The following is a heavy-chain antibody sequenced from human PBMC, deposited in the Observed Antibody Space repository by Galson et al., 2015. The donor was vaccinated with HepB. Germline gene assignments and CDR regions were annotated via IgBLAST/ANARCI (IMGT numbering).Heavy chain of an antibody. CDR1: GFTFSSYS. J-gene: IGHJ3*02. Sequence: SLRLSCAASGFTFSSYSMNWVRQAPGKGLEWVSSISSSSSYIYYADSVKGRFTISRDNAKNSLYLQMNSLRAEDTAVYYCARVYVWGPTDAFDIWGQGTMVTVSS. D-gene: IGHD3-16*01. CDR2: ISSSSSYI. V-gene: IGHV3-21*01. CDR3: ARVYVWGPTDAFDI.